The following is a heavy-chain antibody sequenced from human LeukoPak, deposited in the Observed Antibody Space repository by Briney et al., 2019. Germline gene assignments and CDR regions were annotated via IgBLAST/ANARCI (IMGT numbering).Heavy chain of an antibody. Sequence: SETLSLTCTVSGGSISSYYWSWIRQPPGKGLEWIGYIYYSGSTNYNPSLKSRVTISVDTSKNQFSLKLSSVTAADTAVYYCARGPSSGGRPLDYWGQGTLVTVSS. CDR3: ARGPSSGGRPLDY. CDR2: IYYSGST. J-gene: IGHJ4*02. V-gene: IGHV4-59*08. D-gene: IGHD3-22*01. CDR1: GGSISSYY.